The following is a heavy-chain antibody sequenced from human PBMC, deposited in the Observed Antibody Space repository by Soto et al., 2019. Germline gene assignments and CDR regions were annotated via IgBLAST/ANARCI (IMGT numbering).Heavy chain of an antibody. CDR1: GFSLSTSGVG. V-gene: IGHV2-5*02. CDR3: AHRAQYGSGGSCYRDAFDI. CDR2: IYWDDDK. D-gene: IGHD2-15*01. J-gene: IGHJ3*02. Sequence: SGPTLVNPTQTLMLTCTFSGFSLSTSGVGVGWIRQPPGKALEWLALIYWDDDKRYSPSLKSRLTITKDTSKNQVVLTMTNMDPVDTAIYYCAHRAQYGSGGSCYRDAFDIWGQGTMVNVSS.